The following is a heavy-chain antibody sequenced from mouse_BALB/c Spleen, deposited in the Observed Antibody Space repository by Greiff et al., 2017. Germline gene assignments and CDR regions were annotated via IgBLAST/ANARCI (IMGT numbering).Heavy chain of an antibody. Sequence: VQLQQSGAELVRPGALVKLSCKASGFNIKDYYMHWVKQRPEQGLEWIGWIDPENGNTIYDPKFQGKASITADTSSNTAYLQLSSLTSEDTAVYYCASVDWYFDVWGAGTTVTVSS. CDR1: GFNIKDYY. V-gene: IGHV14-1*02. CDR2: IDPENGNT. J-gene: IGHJ1*01. CDR3: ASVDWYFDV.